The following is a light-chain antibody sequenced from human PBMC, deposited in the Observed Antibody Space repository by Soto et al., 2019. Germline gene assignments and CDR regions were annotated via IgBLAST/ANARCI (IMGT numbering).Light chain of an antibody. J-gene: IGKJ4*01. CDR1: QSISSW. V-gene: IGKV1-5*01. Sequence: DIHIAPSPSTPSASLRDRVPLTCPASQSISSWLAWYQQKPGKAPKLLIYDASSLESGVPSRFSGSGSGTEFTLTISSLQPDDFATYYCQQYNTYSSLTFGGGTKVDIK. CDR3: QQYNTYSSLT. CDR2: DAS.